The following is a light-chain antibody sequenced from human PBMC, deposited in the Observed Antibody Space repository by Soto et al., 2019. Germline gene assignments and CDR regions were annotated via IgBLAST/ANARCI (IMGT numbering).Light chain of an antibody. J-gene: IGKJ5*01. CDR1: ESISRH. V-gene: IGKV1-39*01. Sequence: DIQMTQSPSSLSASVGDRVTITCRASESISRHLNWYQQKPGKAPKLLIYAASSLQNGVPSRFSGSGSGTDFTLTISNLQPEDFTTYYCQQSYSTLSITFGQGTRLEIK. CDR3: QQSYSTLSIT. CDR2: AAS.